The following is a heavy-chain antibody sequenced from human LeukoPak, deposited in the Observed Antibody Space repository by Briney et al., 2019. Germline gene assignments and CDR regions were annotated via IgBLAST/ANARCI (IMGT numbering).Heavy chain of an antibody. CDR2: IYYSGST. V-gene: IGHV4-59*01. CDR1: GGSISSYY. J-gene: IGHJ4*02. CDR3: ARGGSYAQYYFDY. D-gene: IGHD1-26*01. Sequence: SETLSLTCTVSGGSISSYYWSWIRQPPGKGLEWIGYIYYSGSTNYNPSLKSRVTISVDTSKNQFSLKLSSVTAADTAMYHCARGGSYAQYYFDYWGQGTLVTVSS.